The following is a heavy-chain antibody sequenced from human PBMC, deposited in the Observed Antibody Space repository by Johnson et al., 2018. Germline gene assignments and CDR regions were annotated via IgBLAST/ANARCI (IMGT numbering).Heavy chain of an antibody. J-gene: IGHJ6*03. D-gene: IGHD3-10*01. CDR2: INSDGSST. Sequence: EVQLVEAGGGLVQPGGSLGLSCAASGFTFSSYWMHWVRQAPGKGLVGVSRINSDGSSTSYADSAKGRCTISRDNAKNPRYLQMNSLRAEDTAVYYCAKGSVPYYYGSGSYSYYNMDVWGKGTTVTVSS. CDR1: GFTFSSYW. V-gene: IGHV3-74*01. CDR3: AKGSVPYYYGSGSYSYYNMDV.